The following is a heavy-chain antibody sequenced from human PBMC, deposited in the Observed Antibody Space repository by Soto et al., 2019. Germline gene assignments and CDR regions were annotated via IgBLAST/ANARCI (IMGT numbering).Heavy chain of an antibody. J-gene: IGHJ4*02. CDR3: AREFPYYASSASYLDY. V-gene: IGHV1-3*04. CDR1: GYAFTSYS. CDR2: INTDNGDA. D-gene: IGHD3-16*01. Sequence: ASVKVSCKASGYAFTSYSIHWVRQAAGQGLEWIGWINTDNGDAKYSQKFQGRVTVTRDTSATTAYMEVSSLRSEDTAVYYCAREFPYYASSASYLDYWGQGALVTVSS.